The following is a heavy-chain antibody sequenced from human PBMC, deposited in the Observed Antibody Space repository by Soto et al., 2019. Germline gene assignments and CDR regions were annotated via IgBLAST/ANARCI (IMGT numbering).Heavy chain of an antibody. CDR1: GGTFSSST. D-gene: IGHD3-16*01. Sequence: VQLVQSGAEVKKPGSSVKVSCKASGGTFSSSTITWVRQAPGQGLEWMGRVIPILDVADSAQKFQGRVTITADKSTNTAFMELNNLTSEDAAVYYCARISVGLGPDIFGHWGQGTLVTVSS. CDR3: ARISVGLGPDIFGH. CDR2: VIPILDVA. J-gene: IGHJ4*02. V-gene: IGHV1-69*02.